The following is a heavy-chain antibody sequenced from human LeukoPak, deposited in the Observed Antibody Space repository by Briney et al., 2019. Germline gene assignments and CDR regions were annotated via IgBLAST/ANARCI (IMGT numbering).Heavy chain of an antibody. Sequence: GRSLRLSCAASGFTFDDYAMHWVRQAPGKGLEWVSSISWNSGSIGYADSVKGRFTISRDNAKNSLYLQMNSLRAEDTALYYCAKDMGPMTTVTTFDYWGQGTLVTVSS. D-gene: IGHD4-11*01. J-gene: IGHJ4*02. CDR3: AKDMGPMTTVTTFDY. CDR1: GFTFDDYA. CDR2: ISWNSGSI. V-gene: IGHV3-9*01.